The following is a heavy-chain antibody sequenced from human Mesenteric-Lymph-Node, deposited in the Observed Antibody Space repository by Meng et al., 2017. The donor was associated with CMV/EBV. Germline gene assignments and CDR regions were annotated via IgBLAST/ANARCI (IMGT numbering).Heavy chain of an antibody. V-gene: IGHV6-1*01. CDR2: TYYRSKWYN. CDR1: GDSGSSNSAA. D-gene: IGHD3-3*01. J-gene: IGHJ4*02. CDR3: ARDRSGSFDY. Sequence: IAGDSGSSNSAAWNWIRQSPSRGLEWLGRTYYRSKWYNDYAVSMKSQITINPDTSKNQFSLQLNSVTPEDTAVYYCARDRSGSFDYWGQGTLVTVSS.